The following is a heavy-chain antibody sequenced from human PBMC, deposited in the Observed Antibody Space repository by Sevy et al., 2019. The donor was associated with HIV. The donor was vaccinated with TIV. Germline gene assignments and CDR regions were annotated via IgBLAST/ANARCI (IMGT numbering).Heavy chain of an antibody. J-gene: IGHJ6*03. V-gene: IGHV3-64D*06. CDR3: VKGAQYCSSTSCVDYYYYYMDV. D-gene: IGHD2-2*01. Sequence: GGSLRLSCSASGFTFSSYAMHWVRQAPGKGLEYVSAISSNGGSTYYADSVKGRFTISRDNSKNTLYLQMSSLRAEDTAVYYCVKGAQYCSSTSCVDYYYYYMDVWGKGTMVTVSS. CDR1: GFTFSSYA. CDR2: ISSNGGST.